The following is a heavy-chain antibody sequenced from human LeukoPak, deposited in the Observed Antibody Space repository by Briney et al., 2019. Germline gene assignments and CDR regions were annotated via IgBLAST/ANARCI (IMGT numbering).Heavy chain of an antibody. D-gene: IGHD5-18*01. J-gene: IGHJ4*02. V-gene: IGHV1-2*06. Sequence: ASVKVSCKASGYTFTGYYMQWVRQAPGQGLEWMGRINPNSGGTNYAQKFQGRVTMTRDTSISTAYMELSRLRSDDTAVYYCARFGSYGSDDDYWGQGTLVTVSS. CDR1: GYTFTGYY. CDR2: INPNSGGT. CDR3: ARFGSYGSDDDY.